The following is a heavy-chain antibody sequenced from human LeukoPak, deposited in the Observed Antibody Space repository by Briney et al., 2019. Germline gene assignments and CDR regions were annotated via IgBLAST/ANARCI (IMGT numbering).Heavy chain of an antibody. CDR1: GFTFSSYA. D-gene: IGHD6-19*01. J-gene: IGHJ6*02. CDR2: ISSNGGST. V-gene: IGHV3-64*01. CDR3: ARWVAGALDYYYGMDV. Sequence: GGSLRLSCAASGFTFSSYAMHWVRQAPGKGLEYVSAISSNGGSTYYANSVKGRFTISRDNSKYTLYLQMGNLRAEDMAVYYCARWVAGALDYYYGMDVWGQGTTVTVSS.